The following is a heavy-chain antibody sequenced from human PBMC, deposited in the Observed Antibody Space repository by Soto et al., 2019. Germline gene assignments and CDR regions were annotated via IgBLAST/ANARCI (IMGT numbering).Heavy chain of an antibody. CDR1: GGSFSGYY. D-gene: IGHD3-22*01. V-gene: IGHV4-34*01. Sequence: SETLCHPCAVYGGSFSGYYWSWISKTPGKGLEWIGYIYHSGSTYYNPSLKSRVTISVDRSKNQFSLKLSSVTAADTAVYYCASYDSSDYYSGSPIGWFDPWGQGTLVTVSS. CDR3: ASYDSSDYYSGSPIGWFDP. CDR2: IYHSGST. J-gene: IGHJ5*02.